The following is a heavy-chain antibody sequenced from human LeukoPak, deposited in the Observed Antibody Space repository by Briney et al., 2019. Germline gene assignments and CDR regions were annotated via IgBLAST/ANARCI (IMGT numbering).Heavy chain of an antibody. Sequence: ASVKVSCKASGYTFTGYYMHWVRQAPGQGLEWMGWINPNSGGTNYAQKFQGGVTMTRDTSISTAYMELSRLRSDDTAVYYCASAEQWLDAFDIWGQGTIVTVSS. J-gene: IGHJ3*02. D-gene: IGHD6-19*01. CDR2: INPNSGGT. CDR1: GYTFTGYY. CDR3: ASAEQWLDAFDI. V-gene: IGHV1-2*02.